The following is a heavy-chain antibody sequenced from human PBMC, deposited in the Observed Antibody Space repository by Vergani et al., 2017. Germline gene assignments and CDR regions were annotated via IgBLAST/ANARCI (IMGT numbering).Heavy chain of an antibody. Sequence: VQLEQSGAAVKKPGESLEISCKGSGYSFSRNWIAWVRERPGQGLEWMGMIYPGNSETRNNPSFRGQVTMSVDKSISTAYLQWSSLKASDSAMDYCARVYCRGMSCAGTDYFYHIDVWGKGTTVTVS. V-gene: IGHV5-51*03. CDR3: ARVYCRGMSCAGTDYFYHIDV. CDR1: GYSFSRNW. D-gene: IGHD3/OR15-3a*01. CDR2: IYPGNSET. J-gene: IGHJ6*03.